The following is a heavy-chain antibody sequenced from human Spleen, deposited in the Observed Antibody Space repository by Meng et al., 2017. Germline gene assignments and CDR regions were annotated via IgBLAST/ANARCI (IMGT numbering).Heavy chain of an antibody. J-gene: IGHJ3*02. CDR2: IYDGGSA. CDR1: GFIVSSNY. D-gene: IGHD6-13*01. CDR3: ARAQPNSSTWYGRAFDI. V-gene: IGHV3-66*02. Sequence: GESLKISCAASGFIVSSNYMSWVRQAPGKGLQWVSVIYDGGSAYYADSVKGRFTISRDNSKNTLYLQMNSLRAEDTAVYYCARAQPNSSTWYGRAFDIWGQGTMVTVSS.